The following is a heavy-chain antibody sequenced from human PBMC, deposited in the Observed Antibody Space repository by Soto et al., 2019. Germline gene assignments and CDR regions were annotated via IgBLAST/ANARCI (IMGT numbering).Heavy chain of an antibody. CDR3: ARHSYGSGASSGLV. CDR2: IYYSGST. Sequence: PSETLSLTCAVSGGSTTSNSFYWGWIRQPPGKGLEWIGSIYYSGSTCYNPSLKSRVTISVDTSKNQLSLKLNSVTAADTASYYCARHSYGSGASSGLVWGKGTTITVSS. CDR1: GGSTTSNSFY. D-gene: IGHD3-10*01. J-gene: IGHJ6*04. V-gene: IGHV4-39*01.